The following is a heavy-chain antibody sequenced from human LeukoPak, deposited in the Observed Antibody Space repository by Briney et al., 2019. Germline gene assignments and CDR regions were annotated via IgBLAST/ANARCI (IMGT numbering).Heavy chain of an antibody. CDR3: ARDFGYNWKANWFDP. CDR2: IIPIFGTA. V-gene: IGHV1-69*06. Sequence: SVKVSCKASGGTFSSYAISWVRQAPGQGLEWMGGIIPIFGTANYAQKFQGRVTITADKSTSTAYMELSSLRSEDTAVYYCARDFGYNWKANWFDPWGQGTLVTVS. CDR1: GGTFSSYA. D-gene: IGHD1-1*01. J-gene: IGHJ5*02.